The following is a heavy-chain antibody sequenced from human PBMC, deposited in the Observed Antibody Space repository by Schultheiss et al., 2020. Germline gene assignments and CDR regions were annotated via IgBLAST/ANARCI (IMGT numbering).Heavy chain of an antibody. CDR2: IKQDGSEK. CDR3: ARFPWLEYYFDY. J-gene: IGHJ4*02. CDR1: GFTFSTYG. D-gene: IGHD6-19*01. Sequence: GGSLRLSFAASGFTFSTYGMHWVRQAPGKGLEWVANIKQDGSEKYYVDSVTGRFTITRDNAKNSLYLQMNSLRAEDTAVYYCARFPWLEYYFDYWGQGSLVTVSS. V-gene: IGHV3-7*04.